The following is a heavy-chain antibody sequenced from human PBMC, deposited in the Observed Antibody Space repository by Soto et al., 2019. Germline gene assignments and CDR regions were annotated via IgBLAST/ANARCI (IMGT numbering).Heavy chain of an antibody. D-gene: IGHD2-2*01. CDR3: ERRGGCSSTSCYYYYYGMDV. Sequence: SETLSLTCTVSCGSISSSSYCWGWIRQPPGKGLEWIGSIYYSGSTYYNPSLKSRVTTSVDTSKNQFSLKLSSVTAADTAVYYCERRGGCSSTSCYYYYYGMDVWGQGTTLTVSS. CDR2: IYYSGST. J-gene: IGHJ6*02. CDR1: CGSISSSSYC. V-gene: IGHV4-39*01.